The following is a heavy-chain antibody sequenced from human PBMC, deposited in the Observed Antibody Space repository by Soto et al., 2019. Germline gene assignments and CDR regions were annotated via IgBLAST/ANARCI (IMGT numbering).Heavy chain of an antibody. CDR3: VPTYYTSGWP. V-gene: IGHV3-48*02. CDR2: ISSSSSTI. Sequence: GGSLRLSCAASGFTFSSYIMNWVRQAPGKGLEWVSYISSSSSTIYYTDSVKGRFTISRDNSKNTLYLQMNSLRDEDTAVYYCVPTYYTSGWPWGQGTLVTVSS. J-gene: IGHJ5*02. D-gene: IGHD6-19*01. CDR1: GFTFSSYI.